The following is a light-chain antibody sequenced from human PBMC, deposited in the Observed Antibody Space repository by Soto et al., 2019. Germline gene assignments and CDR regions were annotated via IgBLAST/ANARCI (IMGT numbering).Light chain of an antibody. CDR3: QQYNNWPRT. V-gene: IGKV3-15*01. Sequence: IVMTESPSTLSLSPGERASLSCRASLSVSRSLAWYQQKPGQAPRLLIYGASTRASGIPARFSGSGSGTEFTLTISSLQSEDFAVYYCQQYNNWPRTFGQGTKVDI. CDR1: LSVSRS. J-gene: IGKJ1*01. CDR2: GAS.